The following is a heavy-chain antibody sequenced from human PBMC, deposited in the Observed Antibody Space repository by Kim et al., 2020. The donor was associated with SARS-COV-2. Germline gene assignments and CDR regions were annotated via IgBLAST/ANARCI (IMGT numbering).Heavy chain of an antibody. J-gene: IGHJ5*02. CDR3: ARANRLWFGELQFDP. Sequence: DSVKGRFTISRDNAKNSLYLQMNSLRAEDTAVYYCARANRLWFGELQFDPWGQGTLVTVSS. V-gene: IGHV3-48*03. D-gene: IGHD3-10*01.